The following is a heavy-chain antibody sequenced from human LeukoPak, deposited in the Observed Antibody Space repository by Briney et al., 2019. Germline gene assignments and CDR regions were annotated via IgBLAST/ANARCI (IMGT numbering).Heavy chain of an antibody. CDR3: ARKGDV. V-gene: IGHV4-61*02. CDR2: IYTSGST. J-gene: IGHJ6*04. CDR1: GGSISSGSYY. Sequence: PSETLSLTCTLSGGSISSGSYYSGCIRHPAGKWLEWLGRIYTSGSTDYNPSLKSRVTISVDTYKNQFSLKLSSVTATDTAVYYCARKGDVGGKGTTVTVSS.